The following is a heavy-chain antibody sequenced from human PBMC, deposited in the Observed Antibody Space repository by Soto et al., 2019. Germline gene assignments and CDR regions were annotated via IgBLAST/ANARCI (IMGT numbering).Heavy chain of an antibody. CDR3: AKVSLRAPTFTDYYYYGLDV. J-gene: IGHJ6*02. Sequence: PGGSLRLSCAASGFTFSTYAMNWVRQAPGKGLEWVSSINGGGGSTYYADSVKGRVTISRDNSKNTLYLQMNSLRAEDTAVYYCAKVSLRAPTFTDYYYYGLDVWGQGTTVTVSS. CDR2: INGGGGST. CDR1: GFTFSTYA. V-gene: IGHV3-23*01. D-gene: IGHD1-26*01.